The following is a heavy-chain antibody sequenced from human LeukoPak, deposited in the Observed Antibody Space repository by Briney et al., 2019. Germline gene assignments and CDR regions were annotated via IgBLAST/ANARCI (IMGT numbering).Heavy chain of an antibody. CDR1: GGSISSGDYY. CDR3: ARDLLNEGNHLDY. V-gene: IGHV4-30-4*01. Sequence: SETLSLTCTVSGGSISSGDYYWSWIRQPPGKGLEWIGYIYYSGSTYYNPSLKSRVTISVDTSKNQFSLRLSSVTAADTAVYYCARDLLNEGNHLDYWGQGTLVTVSS. J-gene: IGHJ4*02. CDR2: IYYSGST. D-gene: IGHD4-23*01.